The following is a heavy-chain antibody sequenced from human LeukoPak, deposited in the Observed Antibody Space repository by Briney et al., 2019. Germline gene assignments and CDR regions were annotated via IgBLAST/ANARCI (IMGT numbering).Heavy chain of an antibody. Sequence: PGVSLRLSCSAYGFTFTTFWMNWVRQVPGKGLMWVSLINPDGSTTTYADSVKGRFTISRDNAKNTVYLQMNSLGGEDTAIYYCARDLRGSPDRWGQGTLVTVSS. CDR3: ARDLRGSPDR. CDR1: GFTFTTFW. J-gene: IGHJ5*02. V-gene: IGHV3-74*01. D-gene: IGHD3-16*01. CDR2: INPDGSTT.